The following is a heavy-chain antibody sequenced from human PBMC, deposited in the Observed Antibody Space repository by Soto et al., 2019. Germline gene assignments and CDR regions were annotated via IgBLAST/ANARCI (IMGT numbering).Heavy chain of an antibody. D-gene: IGHD6-6*01. CDR1: GFIFRDYD. V-gene: IGHV3-11*01. CDR3: ARKGPRAARPNH. J-gene: IGHJ5*02. Sequence: QVHLVESGGGLVRPGGSLRLSCAASGFIFRDYDMSWIRQAPGKGLEWVSRISSSGTATYYADSVKGRFTISRDNAKNSLFVEMNSLRVEDTAVYYCARKGPRAARPNHWGQGTLVTVSS. CDR2: ISSSGTAT.